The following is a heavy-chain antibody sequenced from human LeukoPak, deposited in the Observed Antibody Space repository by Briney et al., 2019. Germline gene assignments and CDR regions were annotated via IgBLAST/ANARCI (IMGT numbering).Heavy chain of an antibody. J-gene: IGHJ5*02. CDR3: ARAYCSGGSCYPDWFDP. V-gene: IGHV4-39*07. D-gene: IGHD2-15*01. Sequence: SETLSLTCTVSGGSISSSSYYWGWIRQPPGKGLEWIGSIYYSVSTYYNPSLKSRVTISVDTSKNQFSLKLSSVTAADTAVYYCARAYCSGGSCYPDWFDPWGQGTLVTVSS. CDR2: IYYSVST. CDR1: GGSISSSSYY.